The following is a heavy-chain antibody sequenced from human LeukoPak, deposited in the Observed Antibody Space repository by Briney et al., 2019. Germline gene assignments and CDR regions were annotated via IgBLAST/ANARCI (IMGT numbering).Heavy chain of an antibody. CDR3: ARVFRPSLTVFIIRGAFDI. CDR1: GFTFSSYA. J-gene: IGHJ3*02. V-gene: IGHV3-30-3*01. Sequence: GGSLRLSCAASGFTFSSYAMHWVRQAPGKGLEWVAVISYDGSNKYYADSVKGRFTIPRDNSKNTLYLQMNSLRVEDTAVYYCARVFRPSLTVFIIRGAFDIWGQGTMVTVSS. CDR2: ISYDGSNK. D-gene: IGHD3-3*01.